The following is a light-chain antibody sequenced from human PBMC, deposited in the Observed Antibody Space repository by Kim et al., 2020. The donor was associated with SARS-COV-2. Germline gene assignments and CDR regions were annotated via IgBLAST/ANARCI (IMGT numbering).Light chain of an antibody. V-gene: IGLV1-47*01. CDR3: AAWDDSLSGWV. CDR1: NSNIGNNY. CDR2: RNN. J-gene: IGLJ3*02. Sequence: GQRVTISCSGSNSNIGNNYVYWYQQLPKTAPKLLIYRNNQRPSGVADRFSGSKSGTSASLAISGLRSEDEADYYCAAWDDSLSGWVFGGGTQLTVL.